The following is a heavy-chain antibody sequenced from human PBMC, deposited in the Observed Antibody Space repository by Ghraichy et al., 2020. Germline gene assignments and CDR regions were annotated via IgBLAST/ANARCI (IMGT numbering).Heavy chain of an antibody. Sequence: SETLSLTCAVYGGSFSGYYWSWIRQPPGKGLEWIGEINHSGSTNYNPSLKSRVTISVDTSKNQFSLKLSSVTAADTAVYYCARGREAARPFDYWGQGTLVTVSS. CDR2: INHSGST. CDR3: ARGREAARPFDY. D-gene: IGHD6-6*01. CDR1: GGSFSGYY. J-gene: IGHJ4*02. V-gene: IGHV4-34*01.